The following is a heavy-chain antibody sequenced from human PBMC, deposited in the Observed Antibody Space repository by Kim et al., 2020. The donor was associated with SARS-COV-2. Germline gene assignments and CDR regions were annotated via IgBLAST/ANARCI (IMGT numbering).Heavy chain of an antibody. CDR2: INPNSGGT. CDR1: GYTFTGYY. Sequence: ASVKVSCKASGYTFTGYYMHWVRQAPGQGLEWMGRINPNSGGTNYAQKFQGRVTMTRDTSISTAYMELSRLRSDDTAVYYCARDYYGSGSYLESDYWGQGTLVTVSS. D-gene: IGHD3-10*01. J-gene: IGHJ4*02. CDR3: ARDYYGSGSYLESDY. V-gene: IGHV1-2*06.